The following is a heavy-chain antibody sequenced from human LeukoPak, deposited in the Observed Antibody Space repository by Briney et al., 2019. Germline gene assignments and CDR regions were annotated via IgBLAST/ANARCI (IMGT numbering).Heavy chain of an antibody. CDR2: ISYDGSNK. CDR3: ARDAEHVEMAPIDY. D-gene: IGHD5-24*01. CDR1: GFTFSSYA. J-gene: IGHJ4*02. V-gene: IGHV3-30*01. Sequence: GRSLRLSCAASGFTFSSYAMHWVRQAPGKGLGWVAVISYDGSNKYYADSVKGRFTISRDDSKNTLYLQMNSLRAEDTAVYYCARDAEHVEMAPIDYWGQGTLVTVSS.